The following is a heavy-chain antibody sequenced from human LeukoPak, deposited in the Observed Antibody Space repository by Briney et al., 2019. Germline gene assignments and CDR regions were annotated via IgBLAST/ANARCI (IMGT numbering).Heavy chain of an antibody. Sequence: GASVKVSCKASGYTFTSYYMHWVRQARGEGLEWMGIINPSGGSTSYAQKFQGRVTMTRDTSTSTVYMELSSLRSEDTAVYYCLCRGDRHDYWGQGTLVTVSS. D-gene: IGHD4-17*01. CDR2: INPSGGST. CDR3: LCRGDRHDY. CDR1: GYTFTSYY. V-gene: IGHV1-46*01. J-gene: IGHJ4*02.